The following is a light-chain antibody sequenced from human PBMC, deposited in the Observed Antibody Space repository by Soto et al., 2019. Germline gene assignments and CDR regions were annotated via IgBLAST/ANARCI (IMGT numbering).Light chain of an antibody. CDR2: DAS. Sequence: DIQMTQSPSSLSASVGDRVTITCQASQGIDNYLNWYQQKPGKAPKVLIYDASSLEKGVPSRFSGSGSGTDFTFTISSLQPDDIATYYCQQYDDLLPTFGQGTKLEIK. CDR3: QQYDDLLPT. V-gene: IGKV1-33*01. J-gene: IGKJ2*01. CDR1: QGIDNY.